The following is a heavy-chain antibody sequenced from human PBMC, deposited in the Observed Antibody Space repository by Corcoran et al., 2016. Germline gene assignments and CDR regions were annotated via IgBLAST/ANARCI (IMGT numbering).Heavy chain of an antibody. D-gene: IGHD2-2*01. CDR1: GGSISSGGYY. V-gene: IGHV4-31*03. CDR2: IYYSGST. CDR3: ASLDRYCSSTRCYGRWFDP. Sequence: QVQLQESGPGLVKPSQTLSLTCTVSGGSISSGGYYWSWIRQHPGKGLEWIGYIYYSGSTYYNPSLKSRVTISVDTSKNQFSLKLSSVTAADTAVYYFASLDRYCSSTRCYGRWFDPWGQGTLVTVSS. J-gene: IGHJ5*02.